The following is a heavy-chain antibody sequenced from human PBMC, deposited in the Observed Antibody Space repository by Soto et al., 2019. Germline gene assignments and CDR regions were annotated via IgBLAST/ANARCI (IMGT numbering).Heavy chain of an antibody. CDR2: ISGSGGST. V-gene: IGHV3-23*01. CDR3: AKGNLHGAYYFSGMDV. CDR1: GFTVSSYA. J-gene: IGHJ6*02. Sequence: GGSLRLSCAASGFTVSSYAMSWVRQAPGKGLEWVSAISGSGGSTYYADSVKGRFTISRDNSKTTLYLQLNSLGAEDTAVYYCAKGNLHGAYYFSGMDVWGQGTTVTVSS. D-gene: IGHD1-1*01.